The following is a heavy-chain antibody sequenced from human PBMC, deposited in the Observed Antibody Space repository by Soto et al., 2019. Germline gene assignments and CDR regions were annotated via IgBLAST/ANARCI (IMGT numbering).Heavy chain of an antibody. D-gene: IGHD3-22*01. CDR2: IGGSGRTT. CDR1: AFAFNNYA. J-gene: IGHJ4*02. Sequence: WGSLRLSCAASAFAFNNYAIILFRHAPFKWLEWVSGIGGSGRTTYYADSVKGRFTISRDNSNNTLFLQMNSLRAEDTAVYYCAKSRYSDSSGDFYDYWGQGTLVTVSS. CDR3: AKSRYSDSSGDFYDY. V-gene: IGHV3-23*01.